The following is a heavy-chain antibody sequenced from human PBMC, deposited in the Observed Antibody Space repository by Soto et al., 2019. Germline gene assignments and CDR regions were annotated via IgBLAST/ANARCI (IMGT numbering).Heavy chain of an antibody. CDR1: GFTFSNAW. J-gene: IGHJ6*02. Sequence: GGSLRLSCTVSGFTFSNAWVTWVRQAPGKGLEWVGRIKSKTDDGTTDYAAPVKGRFTISRDDSRNTLYLQMNSLKTEDTAVYYCTTDSSSWAYYYYYGMDVWGQGTTVTVSS. CDR3: TTDSSSWAYYYYYGMDV. CDR2: IKSKTDDGTT. V-gene: IGHV3-15*01. D-gene: IGHD2-2*01.